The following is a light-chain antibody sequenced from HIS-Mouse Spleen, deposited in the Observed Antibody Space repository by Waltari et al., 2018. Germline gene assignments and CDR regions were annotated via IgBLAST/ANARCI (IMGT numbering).Light chain of an antibody. Sequence: QSALTQPASVSGSPGPSITISCTGTSSDVGGYNSVSWYQQHPGKAPKLMIYDVSNRPSGVSNRFSGSKSGNTASLTISGLQAEDEADYYCSSYTSSSTLVFGGGTKLTVL. V-gene: IGLV2-14*03. J-gene: IGLJ2*01. CDR3: SSYTSSSTLV. CDR1: SSDVGGYNS. CDR2: DVS.